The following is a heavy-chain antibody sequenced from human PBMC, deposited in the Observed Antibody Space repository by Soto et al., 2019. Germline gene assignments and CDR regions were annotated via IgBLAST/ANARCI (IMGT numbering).Heavy chain of an antibody. J-gene: IGHJ6*02. CDR1: GGTFSSYA. CDR2: IIPIFGTA. CDR3: ARGYDSSGSPPLYYYYYGMDV. V-gene: IGHV1-69*13. D-gene: IGHD3-22*01. Sequence: SVKVSCKASGGTFSSYAISWVRQAPGQGLEWMGGIIPIFGTANYAQKFQGRVTITADESTSTAYMELSSLRSEDTAVYYCARGYDSSGSPPLYYYYYGMDVWGQGTTVTVSS.